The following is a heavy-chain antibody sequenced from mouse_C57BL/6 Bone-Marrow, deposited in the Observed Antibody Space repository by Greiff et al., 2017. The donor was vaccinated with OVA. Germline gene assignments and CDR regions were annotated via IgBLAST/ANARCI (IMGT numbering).Heavy chain of an antibody. CDR2: ISYDGSN. Sequence: VQLKESGPGLVKPSQSLSLTCSVTGYSITSGYYWNWIRQFPGNKLEWMGYISYDGSNNYNPSLKNRISITRDTSKNQFFLKLNSVTTEDTATYYCARNYGRGYYYAMDYWGQGTSVTVSS. CDR3: ARNYGRGYYYAMDY. CDR1: GYSITSGYY. D-gene: IGHD1-1*01. V-gene: IGHV3-6*01. J-gene: IGHJ4*01.